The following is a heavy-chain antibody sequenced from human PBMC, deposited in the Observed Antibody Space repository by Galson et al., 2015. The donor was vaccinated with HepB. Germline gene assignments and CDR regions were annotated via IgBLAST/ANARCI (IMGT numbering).Heavy chain of an antibody. D-gene: IGHD3-22*01. V-gene: IGHV3-64D*09. CDR2: ISSNGGST. J-gene: IGHJ4*02. CDR3: VKDEGFYYDSSGYYPWYFDY. Sequence: SLRLSCAASGFTFSSYAMHWVRQAPGKGLEYVSAISSNGGSTYYADSVKGRFTISRDNSKNTLYLQMSSLRAEDTAVYYCVKDEGFYYDSSGYYPWYFDYWGQGTLVTVSS. CDR1: GFTFSSYA.